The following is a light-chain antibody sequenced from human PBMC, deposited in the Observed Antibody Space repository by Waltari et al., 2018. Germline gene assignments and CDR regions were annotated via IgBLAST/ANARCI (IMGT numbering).Light chain of an antibody. V-gene: IGKV1-39*01. CDR2: GAS. J-gene: IGKJ3*01. CDR1: QTISIS. Sequence: DIQMTQSPSSLSASVGDRVTITCRASQTISISLNWYQQRPGKAPKLLVYGASTLQSGVPSRFSGRGSGTEFTLTIKNLQPEDFSTYYCQQSSSTARFTFGPGTRVDIK. CDR3: QQSSSTARFT.